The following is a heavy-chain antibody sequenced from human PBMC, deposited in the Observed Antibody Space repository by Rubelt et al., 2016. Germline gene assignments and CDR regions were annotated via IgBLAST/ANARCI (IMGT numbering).Heavy chain of an antibody. Sequence: QLQLQESGPGLVKPSQTLSLTCAISGDSVSSNSATWNWIRQSPSGGLEWLGRTYYRSTWYNDYAVSMKSRITINPDITNNQYSPQLHSVAPEDTAVYYCARSSGSVDYWGQGTLVTVSS. CDR3: ARSSGSVDY. CDR2: TYYRSTWYN. CDR1: GDSVSSNSAT. V-gene: IGHV6-1*01. D-gene: IGHD6-19*01. J-gene: IGHJ4*02.